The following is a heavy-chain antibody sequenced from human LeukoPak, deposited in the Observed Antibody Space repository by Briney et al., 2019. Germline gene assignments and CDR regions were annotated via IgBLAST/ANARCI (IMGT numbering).Heavy chain of an antibody. J-gene: IGHJ3*02. CDR3: ASYYAYCSSTSCYGNDAFDI. Sequence: GGSLRLSCAASGFTFSSYSMNWVRQAPGKGLEWVSSISSSSSYIYYADSVKGRFTISRDNAKNSLYLQMNSLRAEDTAVYYCASYYAYCSSTSCYGNDAFDIWGQKTMVTVS. CDR2: ISSSSSYI. V-gene: IGHV3-21*01. CDR1: GFTFSSYS. D-gene: IGHD2-2*01.